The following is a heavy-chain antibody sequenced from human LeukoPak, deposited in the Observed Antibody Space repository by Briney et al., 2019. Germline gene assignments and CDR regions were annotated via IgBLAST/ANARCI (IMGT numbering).Heavy chain of an antibody. J-gene: IGHJ4*02. CDR2: ISGSGGST. D-gene: IGHD2-15*01. V-gene: IGHV3-23*01. CDR3: AKDLRYCNGGSCYTPLIFAY. CDR1: GFTFSSYA. Sequence: PGGSLRLSCAASGFTFSSYAMSWVRQAPGKGLEWVSAISGSGGSTYYADSVKGRFTISRDNSKNTLYLQMNSLRAEDTAVYYCAKDLRYCNGGSCYTPLIFAYWGQETLVTVSS.